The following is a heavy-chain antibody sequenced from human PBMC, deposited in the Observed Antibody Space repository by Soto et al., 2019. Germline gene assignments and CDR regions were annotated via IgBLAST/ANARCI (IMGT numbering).Heavy chain of an antibody. V-gene: IGHV4-34*01. Sequence: PSETLSLTCAVYGGSFSGYYWSWIRQPPGKGLEWIGEINHSGSTNYNPSLKSRVTISVDTSKNQFSLKLSSVTAADTAVYYCARASSGWYRRANWFDTWGQGTLVTVSS. J-gene: IGHJ5*02. CDR2: INHSGST. CDR3: ARASSGWYRRANWFDT. D-gene: IGHD6-19*01. CDR1: GGSFSGYY.